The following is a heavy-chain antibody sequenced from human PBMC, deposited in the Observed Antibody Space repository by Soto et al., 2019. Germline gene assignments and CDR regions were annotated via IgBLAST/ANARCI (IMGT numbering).Heavy chain of an antibody. D-gene: IGHD2-15*01. J-gene: IGHJ6*01. Sequence: DHGRRWVSKETGKGLEWVSLISWDGGSTYYAASVKGRFTISRDNSKNSLYLQMNSLRTEDTALYYCAKVGDTRILSDMDVCGQGTTGSVSS. CDR2: ISWDGGST. CDR1: DHG. V-gene: IGHV3-43*01. CDR3: AKVGDTRILSDMDV.